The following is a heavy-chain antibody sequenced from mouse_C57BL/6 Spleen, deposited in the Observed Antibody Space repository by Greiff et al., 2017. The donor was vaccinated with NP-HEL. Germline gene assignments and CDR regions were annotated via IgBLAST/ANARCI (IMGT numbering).Heavy chain of an antibody. J-gene: IGHJ1*03. Sequence: EVKLVESGGGLVQPGGSLSLSCAASGFTFTDYYMSWVRQPPGKALEWLGFIRNKANGYTTEYSASVKGRFTISRDNSQSILYLQMNALRAEDSATYYCARSLSITTAGGWYFDVWGTGTTVTVSS. CDR2: IRNKANGYTT. CDR3: ARSLSITTAGGWYFDV. V-gene: IGHV7-3*01. CDR1: GFTFTDYY. D-gene: IGHD1-1*01.